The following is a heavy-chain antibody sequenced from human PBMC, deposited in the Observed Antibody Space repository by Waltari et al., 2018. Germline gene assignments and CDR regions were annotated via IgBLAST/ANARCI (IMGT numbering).Heavy chain of an antibody. CDR1: GYTFTSYG. CDR2: ISAYNGNT. D-gene: IGHD2-21*02. J-gene: IGHJ6*02. V-gene: IGHV1-18*04. Sequence: QVQLVQSGAEVKKPGASVKVSCKASGYTFTSYGISWVRQAPGKGLEWMGWISAYNGNTNYAQKLQGRVTMTKDTSTSTAYMELRSLRSDDTAVYYCARGGGGGDCYSCYYYYYGMDVWGQGTTVTVSS. CDR3: ARGGGGGDCYSCYYYYYGMDV.